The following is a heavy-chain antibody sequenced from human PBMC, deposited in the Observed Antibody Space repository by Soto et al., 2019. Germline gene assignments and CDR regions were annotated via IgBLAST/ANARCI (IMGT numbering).Heavy chain of an antibody. Sequence: SETLSLTCAVYGGSFSGYYWSWIRQPPGKGLEWIGEINHSGSTNYNPSLKSRVTISVDTSKNQFSRKLSSVTAADTAVYYCARGVTPTDIAAAGRYYYYGMDVWGQGTTVTVSS. CDR1: GGSFSGYY. CDR2: INHSGST. CDR3: ARGVTPTDIAAAGRYYYYGMDV. V-gene: IGHV4-34*01. D-gene: IGHD6-13*01. J-gene: IGHJ6*02.